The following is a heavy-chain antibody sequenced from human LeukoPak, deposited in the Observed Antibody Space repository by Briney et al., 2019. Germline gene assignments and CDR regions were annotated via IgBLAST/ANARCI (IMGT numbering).Heavy chain of an antibody. Sequence: HPGGSLRLSCAASGFTFDDYAMHWVRQAPGKGLEWVSGISWNSGSIGYADSVKGRFTISRDNAKNSLYLQMNSLRAEDTALYYCAKGYGDYDPYFDLWGRGTLVTVSS. D-gene: IGHD4-17*01. CDR1: GFTFDDYA. CDR2: ISWNSGSI. J-gene: IGHJ2*01. CDR3: AKGYGDYDPYFDL. V-gene: IGHV3-9*01.